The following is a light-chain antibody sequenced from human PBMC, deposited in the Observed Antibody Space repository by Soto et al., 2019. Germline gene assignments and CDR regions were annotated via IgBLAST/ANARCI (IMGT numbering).Light chain of an antibody. CDR2: GAS. CDR1: PSVSSN. CDR3: QQYNNWPPLA. J-gene: IGKJ4*01. Sequence: EIVMTQYPATLSVSPGERATLSCRSSPSVSSNLAWYQQKPGQAHRLLIYGASTRATGIPARFSGSGSGTEFTLTISSLQSEDFAVYYCQQYNNWPPLAFGGGTKVEIK. V-gene: IGKV3-15*01.